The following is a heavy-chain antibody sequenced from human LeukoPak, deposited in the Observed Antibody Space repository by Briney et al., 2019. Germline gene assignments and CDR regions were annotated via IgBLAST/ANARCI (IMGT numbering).Heavy chain of an antibody. Sequence: ASVKVSCKASGYTFTVYYFHWVRQAPGQGLEWMGWINPNSGVTSYAQNFQDRVTMTSDTSIRTAYMELNRLISDDTAVYYCARGARGSYHTMLGYWGQGTQVSVTS. CDR3: ARGARGSYHTMLGY. D-gene: IGHD1-26*01. J-gene: IGHJ4*02. CDR2: INPNSGVT. V-gene: IGHV1-2*02. CDR1: GYTFTVYY.